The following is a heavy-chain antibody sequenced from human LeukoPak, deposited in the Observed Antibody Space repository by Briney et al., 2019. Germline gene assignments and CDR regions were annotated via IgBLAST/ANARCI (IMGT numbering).Heavy chain of an antibody. CDR3: ARDLRGGSGSYYLYYYYYMDV. J-gene: IGHJ6*03. CDR2: ISAYNGNT. D-gene: IGHD3-10*01. Sequence: GASVKVSCKASGYTFTSYGISWVRQAPGQGLEWMGWISAYNGNTNYAQKLQGRVTMTTDTSTSTAYMELRSLRSDDTAVYYCARDLRGGSGSYYLYYYYYMDVWGKGTTVTVSS. V-gene: IGHV1-18*01. CDR1: GYTFTSYG.